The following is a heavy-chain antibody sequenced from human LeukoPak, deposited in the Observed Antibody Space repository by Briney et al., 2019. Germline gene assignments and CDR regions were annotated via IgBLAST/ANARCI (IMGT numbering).Heavy chain of an antibody. CDR1: GGTFSSYA. D-gene: IGHD5-12*01. V-gene: IGHV1-69*04. CDR3: ARELYSGYEYYFDY. CDR2: IIPIFGIA. J-gene: IGHJ4*02. Sequence: GASVKVSFKASGGTFSSYAISWVRQAPGQGLEWMGRIIPIFGIANYAQKFQGRVTITADKSTSTAYMELSSLRSEDTAVYYCARELYSGYEYYFDYWGQGTLVTVSS.